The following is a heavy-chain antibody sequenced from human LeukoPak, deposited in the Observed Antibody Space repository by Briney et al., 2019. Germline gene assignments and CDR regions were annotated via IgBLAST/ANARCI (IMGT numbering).Heavy chain of an antibody. J-gene: IGHJ3*02. CDR1: GFTFSSYA. CDR2: ISGSGGST. Sequence: AGGSLRLSCAASGFTFSSYAMSWVRQAPGKGLEWVSAISGSGGSTYYADSVKGRFTVSRDNSKNTLYLRMNSLRAEDTAVYYCANWPDAFDIWGQGTMVTVSS. CDR3: ANWPDAFDI. V-gene: IGHV3-23*01.